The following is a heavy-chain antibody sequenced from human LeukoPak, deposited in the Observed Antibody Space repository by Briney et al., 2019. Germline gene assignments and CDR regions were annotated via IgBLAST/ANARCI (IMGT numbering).Heavy chain of an antibody. CDR2: ISDSGGRT. D-gene: IGHD3-22*01. CDR1: GITLRNYG. CDR3: AKRGVVIRVILVGFHKEAYYFDS. Sequence: GGSLRLSCAVSGITLRNYGMSWVRQAPGKGLEWVAGISDSGGRTNYADSVKGRFTISRDNPENTLYLQMNSLRAEDTAVYFCAKRGVVIRVILVGFHKEAYYFDSWGQGALVTVSS. J-gene: IGHJ4*02. V-gene: IGHV3-23*01.